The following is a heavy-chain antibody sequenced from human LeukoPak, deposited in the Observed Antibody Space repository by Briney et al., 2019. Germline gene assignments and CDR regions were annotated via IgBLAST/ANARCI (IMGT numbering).Heavy chain of an antibody. CDR2: IIPIFGTA. D-gene: IGHD5-18*01. CDR1: GGTFISYA. Sequence: SVKVSCKASGGTFISYAISWVRQAPGQGLEWMGGIIPIFGTANYAQKFQGRVTITADESTSTAYMELSSLRSEDTAVYYCARAGIQLWFQPYYMDVWGKGTTVTVSS. J-gene: IGHJ6*03. CDR3: ARAGIQLWFQPYYMDV. V-gene: IGHV1-69*01.